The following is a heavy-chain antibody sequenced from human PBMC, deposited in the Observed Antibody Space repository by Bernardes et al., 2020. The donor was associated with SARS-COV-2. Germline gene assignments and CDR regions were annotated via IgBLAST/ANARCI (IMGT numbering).Heavy chain of an antibody. CDR1: GGSFSGYY. Sequence: SETLSLTCAVYGGSFSGYYWSWIRQPPGKGLEWIGEINHSGSTNYNPSLKSRVPISVDTSKNQFSLKLSSVTAADTAVYYCASGRRRYYDSSGPFWGYWGQGTLVTVSS. V-gene: IGHV4-34*01. CDR3: ASGRRRYYDSSGPFWGY. D-gene: IGHD3-22*01. J-gene: IGHJ4*02. CDR2: INHSGST.